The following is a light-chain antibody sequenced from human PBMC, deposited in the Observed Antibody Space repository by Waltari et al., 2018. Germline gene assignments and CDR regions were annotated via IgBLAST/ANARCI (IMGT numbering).Light chain of an antibody. CDR3: QQYGSSPRT. V-gene: IGKV3-20*01. Sequence: IVLTQSPGTLSLSRGERATLPCSASQSVSSSYLAWYQQKPGQAPRLLIYGASSRATGIPDRFSGSGSGTDFTLTISRLEPDDFAVYYCQQYGSSPRTFGQGTKVEIK. CDR1: QSVSSSY. J-gene: IGKJ1*01. CDR2: GAS.